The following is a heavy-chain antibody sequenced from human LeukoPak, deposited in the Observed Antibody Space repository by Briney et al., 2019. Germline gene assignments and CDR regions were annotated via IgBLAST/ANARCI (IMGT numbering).Heavy chain of an antibody. J-gene: IGHJ6*03. CDR3: ARWFGNYYYYMDV. CDR1: GGSFSGYY. D-gene: IGHD3-10*01. V-gene: IGHV4-34*01. CDR2: INHSGST. Sequence: SETLSLTCAAYGGSFSGYYWSWIRQPPGKGLEWIGEINHSGSTNYNPSLKSRVTISVDTSKNQFSLKLSSVTAADTAVYYCARWFGNYYYYMDVWGEGTTVTVSS.